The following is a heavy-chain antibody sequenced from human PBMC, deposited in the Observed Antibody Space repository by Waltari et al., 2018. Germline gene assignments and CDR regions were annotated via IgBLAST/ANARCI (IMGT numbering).Heavy chain of an antibody. CDR2: IYYSGST. V-gene: IGHV4-39*07. J-gene: IGHJ4*02. Sequence: QLQLQESGPGLVKPSETLSLTCTVSGGSISSSSYYWGWLRQPPGKGLEWIGSIYYSGSTYSNPVLKSRVTISVDTSKNQFALKPSSVTAADTPVYYWARDRGYSYGDYWGQGTLVTVSS. CDR1: GGSISSSSYY. CDR3: ARDRGYSYGDY. D-gene: IGHD5-18*01.